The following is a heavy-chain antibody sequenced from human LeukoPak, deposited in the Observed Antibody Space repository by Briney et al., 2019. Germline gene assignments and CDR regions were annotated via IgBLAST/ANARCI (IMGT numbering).Heavy chain of an antibody. CDR1: GGSISSGSYY. V-gene: IGHV4-61*02. Sequence: SSETLSLTCTVSGGSISSGSYYWSWIRQPAGEGLEWIGRIYTSGSTNYNPSLRSRFTISVDTSKNQFSLKLSSVTAADTAVYYCPLYTIFGVAPNYWGQGTLVTVS. D-gene: IGHD3-3*01. J-gene: IGHJ4*02. CDR2: IYTSGST. CDR3: PLYTIFGVAPNY.